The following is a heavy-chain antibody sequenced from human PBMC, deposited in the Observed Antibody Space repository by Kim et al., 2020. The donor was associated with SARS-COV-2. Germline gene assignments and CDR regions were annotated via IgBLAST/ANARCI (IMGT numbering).Heavy chain of an antibody. J-gene: IGHJ6*02. Sequence: SPIYYADSVKGRFTITRDNAKNSLYLQMNSLRDEDTAVYYCASLTGGMDVWGQGTTVTVSS. D-gene: IGHD7-27*01. CDR3: ASLTGGMDV. V-gene: IGHV3-48*03. CDR2: SPI.